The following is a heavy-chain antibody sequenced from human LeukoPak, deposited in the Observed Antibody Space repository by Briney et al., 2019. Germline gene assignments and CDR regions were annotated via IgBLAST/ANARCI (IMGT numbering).Heavy chain of an antibody. CDR3: ARDIAVAADDAFDI. D-gene: IGHD6-19*01. J-gene: IGHJ3*02. CDR1: GYTFTSYA. V-gene: IGHV7-4-1*02. CDR2: INTNTGNP. Sequence: ASVKVSCKASGYTFTSYAMNWVRQAPGQGLEWMEWINTNTGNPTYAQGFTGRFVFSLDTSVSTAYLQISSLKAEDTAVYYCARDIAVAADDAFDIWGQGTMVTVSS.